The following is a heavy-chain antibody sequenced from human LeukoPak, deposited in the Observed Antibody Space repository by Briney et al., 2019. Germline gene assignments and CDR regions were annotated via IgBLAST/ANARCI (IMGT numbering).Heavy chain of an antibody. Sequence: SETLSLTCTVSGGSINSFFWSWIRQPPGKGLDWIGYIYHSGSTNYNPSLKSRVTISVDTSKNQFSLKLSSVSVADTAVYYCARQETAGIADDWGQGTLVTVSS. J-gene: IGHJ4*02. CDR1: GGSINSFF. V-gene: IGHV4-59*12. CDR3: ARQETAGIADD. CDR2: IYHSGST. D-gene: IGHD6-13*01.